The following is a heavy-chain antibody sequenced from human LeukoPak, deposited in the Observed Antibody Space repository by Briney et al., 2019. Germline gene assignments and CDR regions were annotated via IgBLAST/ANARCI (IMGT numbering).Heavy chain of an antibody. CDR1: GFTFSDYY. CDR2: IGGSGTTI. CDR3: ARFAGSGSYIDY. Sequence: PGGSLRLPCAASGFTFSDYYMSWIRQAPGKGLEWVSYIGGSGTTIFYAHSVKGRFTISRDNAKNSLYLQMNSLRAEDTAVYYCARFAGSGSYIDYWGQGTLITVSS. J-gene: IGHJ4*02. D-gene: IGHD3-10*01. V-gene: IGHV3-11*01.